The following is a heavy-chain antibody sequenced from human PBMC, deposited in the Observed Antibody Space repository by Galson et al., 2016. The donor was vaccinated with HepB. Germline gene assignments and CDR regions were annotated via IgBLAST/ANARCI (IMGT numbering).Heavy chain of an antibody. V-gene: IGHV3-23*01. CDR1: GFTFSSYA. CDR2: ISNSNGGT. D-gene: IGHD3-10*01. J-gene: IGHJ6*02. Sequence: SLRLSCATSGFTFSSYAMSWVRQAPGKGLEWVSSISNSNGGTHYADSVKGRFTISRHTSKNTLFLQMNGLRAEDTAIYYCAKEVARGMVRGVISGRLYYYGLDVWGQGTTVTVSS. CDR3: AKEVARGMVRGVISGRLYYYGLDV.